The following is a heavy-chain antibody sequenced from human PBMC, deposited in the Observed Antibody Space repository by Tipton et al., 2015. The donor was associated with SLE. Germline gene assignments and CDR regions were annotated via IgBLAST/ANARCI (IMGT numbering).Heavy chain of an antibody. Sequence: TLSLTCTVSGGSISSSSYYWGWIRQPPGKGLEWIGSIYYSGSPYCNPSLKSRVTISVDTSKNQFSLKLSSVTAVDTAVYYCARGDSGWFDPWGQGTLVTVSS. D-gene: IGHD2-21*02. CDR1: GGSISSSSYY. J-gene: IGHJ5*02. V-gene: IGHV4-39*01. CDR2: IYYSGSP. CDR3: ARGDSGWFDP.